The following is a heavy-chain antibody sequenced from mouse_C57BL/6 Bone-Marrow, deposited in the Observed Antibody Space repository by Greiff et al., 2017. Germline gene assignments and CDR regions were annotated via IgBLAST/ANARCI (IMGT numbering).Heavy chain of an antibody. J-gene: IGHJ1*03. CDR1: GYTFTSYW. V-gene: IGHV1-53*01. CDR2: INPSNGGT. D-gene: IGHD1-1*01. CDR3: ARSNYYYGSSYWYFDV. Sequence: QVQLQQPGTELVKPGASVKLSCKASGYTFTSYWMHWVKPRPGQGLEWIGNINPSNGGTNYNEKFKSKATLTVDKSSSTAYMPLSSLTSEDSAVYYCARSNYYYGSSYWYFDVWGTGTTVTVSS.